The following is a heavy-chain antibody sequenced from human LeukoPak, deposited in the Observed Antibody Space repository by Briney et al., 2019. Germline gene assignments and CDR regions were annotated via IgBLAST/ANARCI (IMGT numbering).Heavy chain of an antibody. CDR3: AKDYSSGYYQDDAFDI. D-gene: IGHD3-22*01. CDR1: GLTFSSYG. CDR2: ISYDGSNK. J-gene: IGHJ3*02. Sequence: GGSLRLSCAASGLTFSSYGMHWVRQAPGKGLEWVAVISYDGSNKYYADSVKGRFTISRDNSKNTLYLQMNSLRAEDTAVYYCAKDYSSGYYQDDAFDIWGQGTMVTVSS. V-gene: IGHV3-30*18.